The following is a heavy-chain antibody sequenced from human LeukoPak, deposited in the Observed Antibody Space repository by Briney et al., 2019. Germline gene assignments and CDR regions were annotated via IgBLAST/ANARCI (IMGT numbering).Heavy chain of an antibody. CDR3: TKGLWAGVSAARD. CDR2: IYTGGDT. CDR1: GFTVSSDY. J-gene: IGHJ4*02. D-gene: IGHD2-8*01. V-gene: IGHV3-66*01. Sequence: GGSLRLSCAASGFTVSSDYMSWVRQAPGKGLEWVSTIYTGGDTYYADSVKGRFTISRDNSQNTLYLQMNSLRVEDTAVYYCTKGLWAGVSAARDWGQGTLVTVSS.